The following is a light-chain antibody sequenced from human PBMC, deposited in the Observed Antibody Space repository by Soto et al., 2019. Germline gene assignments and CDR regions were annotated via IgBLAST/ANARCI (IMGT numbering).Light chain of an antibody. CDR3: QQSYSTPPGT. Sequence: QMTQSPSSLSASVGDRATITCRASQSISTYLIWYQQKPGKAPKLLIYATSSLQSGVPSRFSGSGSGTDFTLTISSLQPEDFATYYCQQSYSTPPGTFGQGTKVDI. CDR1: QSISTY. CDR2: ATS. J-gene: IGKJ1*01. V-gene: IGKV1-39*01.